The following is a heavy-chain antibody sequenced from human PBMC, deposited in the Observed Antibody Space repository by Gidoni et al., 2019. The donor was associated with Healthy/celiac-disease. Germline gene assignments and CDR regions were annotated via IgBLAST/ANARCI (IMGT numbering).Heavy chain of an antibody. V-gene: IGHV4-34*01. CDR1: GGSFSGYY. CDR2: INHSGST. Sequence: QVQLQQWGAGLLKPSETLSLTCAVSGGSFSGYYWSWIRQPPGKGLEWIGEINHSGSTNYNPSLKSRVTISVDTSKNQFSLKLSSVTAADTAVYYCARGAVRVPAAKRAFDIWGQGTMVTVSS. D-gene: IGHD2-2*01. CDR3: ARGAVRVPAAKRAFDI. J-gene: IGHJ3*02.